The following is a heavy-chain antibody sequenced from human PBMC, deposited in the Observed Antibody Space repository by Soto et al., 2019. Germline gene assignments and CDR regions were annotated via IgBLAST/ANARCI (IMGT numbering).Heavy chain of an antibody. CDR2: IYHSGST. CDR1: SGSISSSNW. V-gene: IGHV4-4*02. Sequence: SETLSLTCAVSSGSISSSNWWSWVRQPPGKGLEWIGEIYHSGSTNYNPSLKSRVTISVDKSKNQFSLKLSSVTAADTAVYYCAREAGVVAAEGQNWFDPWGQGTLVTVSS. D-gene: IGHD2-15*01. J-gene: IGHJ5*02. CDR3: AREAGVVAAEGQNWFDP.